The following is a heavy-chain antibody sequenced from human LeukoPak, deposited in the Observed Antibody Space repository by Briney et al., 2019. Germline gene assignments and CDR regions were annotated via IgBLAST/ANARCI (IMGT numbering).Heavy chain of an antibody. CDR3: ARDRYCSGGSCYSGGRGY. CDR1: GFNSSNYW. V-gene: IGHV3-74*01. J-gene: IGHJ4*02. Sequence: GGSLRLSCAASGFNSSNYWMHWVRQGPGKGLVWVSRIDSDGSSTNYADSVKGRFTISRDSAKNTLYLQMNSLRAEDTAVYYCARDRYCSGGSCYSGGRGYWGQGTLVTVSS. D-gene: IGHD2-15*01. CDR2: IDSDGSST.